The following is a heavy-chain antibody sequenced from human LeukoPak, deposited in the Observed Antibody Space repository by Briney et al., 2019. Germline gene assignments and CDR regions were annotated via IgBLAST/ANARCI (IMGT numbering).Heavy chain of an antibody. CDR2: INTNTGNP. Sequence: RASVTVSCKASGYTFTSYAMNWVRQAPGQGLEWMGWINTNTGNPTYAQGFTGRFVFSLDTSVSTAYLQISSLKAEDTAVYYCARGPLTLGFDPWGQGTLVTVSS. J-gene: IGHJ5*02. CDR3: ARGPLTLGFDP. V-gene: IGHV7-4-1*02. CDR1: GYTFTSYA. D-gene: IGHD3-16*01.